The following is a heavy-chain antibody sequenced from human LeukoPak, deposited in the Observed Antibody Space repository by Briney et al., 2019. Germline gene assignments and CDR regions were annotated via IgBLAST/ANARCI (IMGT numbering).Heavy chain of an antibody. J-gene: IGHJ4*02. V-gene: IGHV1-2*02. CDR2: ITPSGGT. D-gene: IGHD4-17*01. CDR3: ARDTNDDYDNFDY. Sequence: GASVKVSCKASVYTFTSYAIHWVRQAPGQGLEWMGWITPSGGTNYPQNFQGRVTMTRDTSTSTAYMEVSRLRSDDTAVYYCARDTNDDYDNFDYWGQGTLVTVSS. CDR1: VYTFTSYA.